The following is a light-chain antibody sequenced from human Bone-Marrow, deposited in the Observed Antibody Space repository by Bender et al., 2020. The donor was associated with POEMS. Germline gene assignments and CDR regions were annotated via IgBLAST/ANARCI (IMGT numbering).Light chain of an antibody. CDR2: YDD. CDR3: SAWDASLNGWV. J-gene: IGLJ3*02. CDR1: SSNIGKHG. Sequence: QSALTQPASVSGSPGQSITISCTGSSSNIGKHGVNWYQKLPGKAPKLLIYYDDLVESGVSDRLSGSKSGTSASLAISGLQSEDEADYYCSAWDASLNGWVFGGGTKLTVL. V-gene: IGLV1-36*01.